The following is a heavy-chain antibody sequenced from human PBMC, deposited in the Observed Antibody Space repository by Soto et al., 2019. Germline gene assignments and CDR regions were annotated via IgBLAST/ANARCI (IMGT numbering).Heavy chain of an antibody. V-gene: IGHV4-59*01. D-gene: IGHD3-3*01. CDR1: GGSISSYY. CDR3: ARGLRFLEWYAFDI. Sequence: SETLSLTCTVSGGSISSYYWSWIRQPPGKGLEWIGYIYYSGSTNYNPSLKSRVTISVDTSKNQFSLKLSSVTAADTAVYYCARGLRFLEWYAFDIWGQGTMVTVSS. CDR2: IYYSGST. J-gene: IGHJ3*02.